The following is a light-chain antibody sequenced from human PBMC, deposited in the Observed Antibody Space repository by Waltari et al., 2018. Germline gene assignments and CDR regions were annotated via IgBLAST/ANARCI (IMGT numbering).Light chain of an antibody. CDR1: TSDVGNYDL. V-gene: IGLV2-23*02. J-gene: IGLJ1*01. CDR2: EVN. Sequence: QSALTQPRSVSGTPGQSITISCTGTTSDVGNYDLVSWYQQHPGKAPKLLIFEVNKRPAGVASRFSGSKSGNTASLTISGLQAEDEADFYCCSYAGLGTYVFGSGTKVTVL. CDR3: CSYAGLGTYV.